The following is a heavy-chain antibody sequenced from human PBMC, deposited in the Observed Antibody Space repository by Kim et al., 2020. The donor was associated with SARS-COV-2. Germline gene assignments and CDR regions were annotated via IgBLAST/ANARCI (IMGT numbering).Heavy chain of an antibody. CDR3: AEDGKGSGRIDF. CDR2: TSYSGST. V-gene: IGHV4-31*03. J-gene: IGHJ4*02. CDR1: GGSISSGGYY. D-gene: IGHD3-10*01. Sequence: SETLSLTCTVSGGSISSGGYYWNWHRQRPGKGLVWLRYTSYSGSTYHNPLINSRVIISVDTSKNQFSLKTSSVTAADAAEYYCAEDGKGSGRIDFWGQG.